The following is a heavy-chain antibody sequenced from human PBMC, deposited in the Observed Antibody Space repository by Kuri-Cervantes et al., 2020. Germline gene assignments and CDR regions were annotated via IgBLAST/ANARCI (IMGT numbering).Heavy chain of an antibody. D-gene: IGHD3-3*01. V-gene: IGHV3-21*01. CDR2: ISSGSSSI. CDR3: ALPYYDFWSGYYSKTGY. J-gene: IGHJ4*02. Sequence: GGSLRLSCAASGFTFSNYAMSWVRQAPGKGLEWVSSISSGSSSIYFADSVKGRFTVSRDNAQNSLYLQMNGLRAEDTAVYYCALPYYDFWSGYYSKTGYWGQGTLVTVSS. CDR1: GFTFSNYA.